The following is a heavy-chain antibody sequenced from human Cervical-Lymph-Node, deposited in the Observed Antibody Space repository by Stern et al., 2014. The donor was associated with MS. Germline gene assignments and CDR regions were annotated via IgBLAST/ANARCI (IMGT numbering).Heavy chain of an antibody. Sequence: QVQLGQSGAEVKKPGASVKVSCKASGYTFTSYGISWVRQAPGQGLEWMGWISAYNGNTNYAQQLQGRVTMTTDTSTSTAYMELRSLRSDDTAVYYCARDYDILTGRTSNFDYWGQGTLVTVSS. CDR2: ISAYNGNT. V-gene: IGHV1-18*04. CDR3: ARDYDILTGRTSNFDY. J-gene: IGHJ4*02. D-gene: IGHD3-9*01. CDR1: GYTFTSYG.